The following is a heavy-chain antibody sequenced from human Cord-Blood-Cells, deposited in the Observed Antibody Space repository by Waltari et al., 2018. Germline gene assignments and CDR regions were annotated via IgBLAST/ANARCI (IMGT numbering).Heavy chain of an antibody. CDR1: GLPFSSYG. V-gene: IGHV3-30*18. D-gene: IGHD7-27*01. CDR3: AKDLGLY. J-gene: IGHJ4*02. Sequence: QVQLVESGGGVVQPGRSRRLSCAASGLPFSSYGMHWVRQAPGKGLEWVAVISYDGSNKYYADSVKGRFTISRDNSKNTLYLQMNSLRAEDTAVYYCAKDLGLYWGQGTLVTVSS. CDR2: ISYDGSNK.